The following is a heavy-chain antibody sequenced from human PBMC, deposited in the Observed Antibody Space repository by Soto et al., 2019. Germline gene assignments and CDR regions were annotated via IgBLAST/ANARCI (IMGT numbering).Heavy chain of an antibody. Sequence: SETLSLTCTVSGGSISSYYWIWIRQPPGKGLEWIGYISYSGSTNYNPSLKSRPTISVDTSKNQFSLKLRSVTAADTAVYYCARASPYGDYALDYWGQGTLVNVSS. D-gene: IGHD4-17*01. CDR1: GGSISSYY. CDR2: ISYSGST. V-gene: IGHV4-59*01. J-gene: IGHJ4*02. CDR3: ARASPYGDYALDY.